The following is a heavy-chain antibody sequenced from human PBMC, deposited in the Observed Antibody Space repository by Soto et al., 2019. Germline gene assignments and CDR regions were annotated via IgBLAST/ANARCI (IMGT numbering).Heavy chain of an antibody. D-gene: IGHD1-26*01. J-gene: IGHJ4*02. CDR3: ARDWTGCVSAYFPDY. CDR2: ISSDGINT. V-gene: IGHV3-30-3*01. Sequence: GGSLRLSCSVSGFDFSRHHMHWVRQAPGKGLEWVAIISSDGINTNYADSVKGRFTISRDNSKNTVYLQMDSLRSEDTALYYCARDWTGCVSAYFPDYWGQGTVVTVSS. CDR1: GFDFSRHH.